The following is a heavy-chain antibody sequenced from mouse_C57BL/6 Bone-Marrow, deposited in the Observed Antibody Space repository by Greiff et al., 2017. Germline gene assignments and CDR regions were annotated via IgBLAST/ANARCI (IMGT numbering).Heavy chain of an antibody. V-gene: IGHV15-2*01. CDR1: DSEVFPIAY. D-gene: IGHD1-1*01. CDR2: ILPSIGRT. J-gene: IGHJ3*01. CDR3: ARDYYGSSPAWFAY. Sequence: QVQLQQSGSELRSPGSSVKLSCKDFDSEVFPIAYMSWVRQKPGHGFEWIGGILPSIGRTIYGEKFEDKATLDADTLSNTAYLELNSLTSEDSAIYYCARDYYGSSPAWFAYWGQGTLVTVSA.